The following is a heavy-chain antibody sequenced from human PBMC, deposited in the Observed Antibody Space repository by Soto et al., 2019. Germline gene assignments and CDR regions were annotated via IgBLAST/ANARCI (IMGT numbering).Heavy chain of an antibody. J-gene: IGHJ4*02. CDR1: GFTVRNYW. D-gene: IGHD2-15*01. CDR2: IDSDGSRI. CDR3: VRTSLVVAVATREDF. V-gene: IGHV3-74*01. Sequence: AGSMRLSCSASGFTVRNYWMHWVRQAPGKGLVWVSRIDSDGSRITYADFVKGRFTISRDNAKNTVYLHMNSLTAEDTAVYYCVRTSLVVAVATREDFWGQGTLVTVSS.